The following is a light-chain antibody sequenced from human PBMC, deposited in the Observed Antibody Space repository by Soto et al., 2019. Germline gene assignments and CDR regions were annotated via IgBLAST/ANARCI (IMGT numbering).Light chain of an antibody. V-gene: IGLV2-14*03. CDR3: SSYTSSSTLRV. CDR2: DVN. J-gene: IGLJ1*01. Sequence: QSALTQPASVSGSPGQSITISCTGTSSDVGGYNYVSWYQQHPGKAPKLMIYDVNNRPSGVSNRFSGSKSGNTASLTISGLQAEDEADYYCSSYTSSSTLRVFGTGTKLTVL. CDR1: SSDVGGYNY.